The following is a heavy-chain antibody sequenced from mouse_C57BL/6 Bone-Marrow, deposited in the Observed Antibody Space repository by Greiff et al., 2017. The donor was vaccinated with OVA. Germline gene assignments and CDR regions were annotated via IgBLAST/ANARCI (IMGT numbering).Heavy chain of an antibody. Sequence: EVQLQQSGAELVKPGASVKLSCTASGFNIKDYYMHWVKQRTEQGLEWIGRIDPEDGDTKYAPKFQGKATITADTSSNTAYLQLSSLTSEDTAVYYCARYDYVLFDYWGQGTTLTVSS. J-gene: IGHJ2*01. V-gene: IGHV14-2*01. CDR1: GFNIKDYY. D-gene: IGHD2-4*01. CDR2: IDPEDGDT. CDR3: ARYDYVLFDY.